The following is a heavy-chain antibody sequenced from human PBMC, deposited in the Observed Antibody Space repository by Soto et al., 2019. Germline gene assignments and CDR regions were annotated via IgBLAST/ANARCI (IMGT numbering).Heavy chain of an antibody. D-gene: IGHD3-22*01. CDR1: GFTFSSYS. CDR3: ASYYDLNFDY. CDR2: ISSSSSYI. V-gene: IGHV3-21*01. Sequence: PGGSLRLSCATSGFTFSSYSMNWVRQAPGKGLEWVSSISSSSSYIYYADSVKGRFTTSRDNAKNSLYLQMNSLRAEDTAVYYCASYYDLNFDYWGQGTLVTVSS. J-gene: IGHJ4*02.